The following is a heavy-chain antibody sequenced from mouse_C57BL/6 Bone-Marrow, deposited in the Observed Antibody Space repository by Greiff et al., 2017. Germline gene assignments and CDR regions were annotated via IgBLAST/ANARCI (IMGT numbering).Heavy chain of an antibody. J-gene: IGHJ4*01. CDR3: ARCYDYDDYTMDY. V-gene: IGHV1-64*01. CDR2: MHPNGGSP. CDR1: GYTFTNYW. Sequence: VQLQQSGAELVKPGASVKLSCKASGYTFTNYWMRWVKQRPGQGLEWIGMMHPNGGSPDYNEKFKSEATLSVDKSSRTAYMELSSLTSEYSAVYYCARCYDYDDYTMDYWGQGTSVTVSS. D-gene: IGHD2-4*01.